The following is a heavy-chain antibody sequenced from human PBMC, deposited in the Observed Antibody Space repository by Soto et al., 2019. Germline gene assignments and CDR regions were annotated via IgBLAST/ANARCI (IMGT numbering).Heavy chain of an antibody. CDR2: IVADGSTT. Sequence: GGSLRLSCAASGFTFTAYGMSWARQAPGKGLEWVSGIVADGSTTHYADSVKGRFTISRDDSKNTLYLQMNSLRAEDTAVYYCARDLAAARLDPDIGWFDPWGQGTLVTVSS. V-gene: IGHV3-23*01. CDR3: ARDLAAARLDPDIGWFDP. D-gene: IGHD6-6*01. CDR1: GFTFTAYG. J-gene: IGHJ5*02.